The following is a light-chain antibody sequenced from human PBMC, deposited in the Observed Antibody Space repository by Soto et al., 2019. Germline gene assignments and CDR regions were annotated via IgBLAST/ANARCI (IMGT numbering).Light chain of an antibody. V-gene: IGKV3-15*01. CDR3: QQYNDWPPYT. CDR1: QTVTGA. Sequence: EILMTQSPATLSVSPGERATLSCSASQTVTGALAWYQQKPGQAPRLLIYGASTRATGIPDRFSGSGSGTEFTLTISSLQSEDFAVYYCQQYNDWPPYTFGQGTNVEIK. CDR2: GAS. J-gene: IGKJ2*01.